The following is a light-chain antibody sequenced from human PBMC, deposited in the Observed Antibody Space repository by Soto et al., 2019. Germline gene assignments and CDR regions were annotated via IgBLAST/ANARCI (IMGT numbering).Light chain of an antibody. CDR2: EVN. CDR3: FSFTTTSTHV. Sequence: QSVLTQPASVSGSPGQSITISCTGTVGLVSWYQQHPGKVPKLMISEVNSRPSGVSNRFSGSKSGNTAYLTISGLQVEDEAEYFCFSFTTTSTHVFGTGTKVTVL. V-gene: IGLV2-14*01. J-gene: IGLJ1*01. CDR1: VGL.